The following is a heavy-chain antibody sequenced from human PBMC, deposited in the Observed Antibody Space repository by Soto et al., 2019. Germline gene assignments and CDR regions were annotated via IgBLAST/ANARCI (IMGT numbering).Heavy chain of an antibody. D-gene: IGHD3-10*02. CDR3: SRVKCNDYVWSDDY. CDR1: GFTFSSYE. J-gene: IGHJ4*02. Sequence: GGSLRLSCAASGFTFSSYEMSWVRQAPGKGLEWVSSISCGGSDIYYADSVKGRFTISRDNAKNTLYLQMSTLRAEDTAVDYCSRVKCNDYVWSDDYWGQGTLVTVSS. CDR2: ISCGGSDI. V-gene: IGHV3-48*03.